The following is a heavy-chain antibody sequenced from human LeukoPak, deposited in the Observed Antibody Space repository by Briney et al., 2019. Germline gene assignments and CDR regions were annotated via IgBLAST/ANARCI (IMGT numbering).Heavy chain of an antibody. CDR1: GFTFSSYE. CDR3: ASRLSDYYHYYMDV. V-gene: IGHV3-48*03. J-gene: IGHJ6*03. CDR2: ISSSGRNI. Sequence: GGSLRLSCAASGFTFSSYEMNWVRQAPGKGLQWVSYISSSGRNIYYADSVKGRFTISRDNAKNSLYLQMNSLRAEDTAVYYCASRLSDYYHYYMDVWGKGTTVTISS.